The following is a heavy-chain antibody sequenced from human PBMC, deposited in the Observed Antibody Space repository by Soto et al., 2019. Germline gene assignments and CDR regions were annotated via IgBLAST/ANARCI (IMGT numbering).Heavy chain of an antibody. Sequence: SETLSLTCTVSGGSISSGDDYWSWIRQPPGKGLEWIGYIYYSGSTYYNPSLKSRVTISVDTSKNQFSLKLSSVTAADTAVYYCARVPIGIYYGMDVWGQGTTVTVSS. D-gene: IGHD3-10*01. J-gene: IGHJ6*02. V-gene: IGHV4-30-4*01. CDR1: GGSISSGDDY. CDR2: IYYSGST. CDR3: ARVPIGIYYGMDV.